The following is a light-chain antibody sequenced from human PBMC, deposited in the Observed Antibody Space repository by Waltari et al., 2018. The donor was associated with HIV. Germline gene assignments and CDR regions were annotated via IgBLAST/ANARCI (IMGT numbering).Light chain of an antibody. J-gene: IGKJ5*01. CDR1: QSVTSS. CDR2: GAS. CDR3: QQYYKWPLT. V-gene: IGKV3D-15*01. Sequence: EIVMMQSPATLSVSPGERATLSCSASQSVTSSLAWYQQKPGQPPSLLIYGASTRATGTPARFSGSGSGTEFTLTISSLQSVDFAVYYCQQYYKWPLTFGQGTRLEIK.